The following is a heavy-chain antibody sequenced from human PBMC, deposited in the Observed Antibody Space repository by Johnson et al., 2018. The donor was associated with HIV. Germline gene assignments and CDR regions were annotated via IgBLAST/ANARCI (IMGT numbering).Heavy chain of an antibody. CDR2: INWNGGST. D-gene: IGHD2-21*02. J-gene: IGHJ3*02. CDR1: GFTFSSHW. V-gene: IGHV3-20*04. Sequence: VQLVESGGGLVQPGGSLRPSCAASGFTFSSHWMSWVRQAPGKGLEWVSGINWNGGSTTFADSVKGRFTISRDNAKNSLYLQMNSLRADDTAFYYCAKVGGLVVVTAIPPAAFDIWGQGTMVTVSS. CDR3: AKVGGLVVVTAIPPAAFDI.